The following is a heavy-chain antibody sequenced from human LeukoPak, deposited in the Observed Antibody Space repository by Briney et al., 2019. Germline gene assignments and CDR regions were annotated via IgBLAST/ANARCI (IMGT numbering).Heavy chain of an antibody. J-gene: IGHJ4*02. CDR3: ARRATTERGHSYGLDY. D-gene: IGHD5-18*01. CDR2: ISGSSSYI. CDR1: GFTFSSYG. V-gene: IGHV3-21*01. Sequence: PGGSLRLSCAASGFTFSSYGMNWVRQAPGKGLEWVSSISGSSSYIYNADSLKGRFTISRDNAKDSLYLQMNSLRAEDTAVYYCARRATTERGHSYGLDYWGQGTLVTVSS.